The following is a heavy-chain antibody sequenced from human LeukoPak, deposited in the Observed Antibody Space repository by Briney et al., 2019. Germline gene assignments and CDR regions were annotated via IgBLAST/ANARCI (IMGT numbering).Heavy chain of an antibody. V-gene: IGHV3-23*01. J-gene: IGHJ4*02. Sequence: GGSLRLSCAASGVTLGTYAMNWVRQAPGKGLEWVSIISARDGRTYYADSVKGRFTISRDNSKNTLYLQMNSLRVEDTAVYYCAKDRNDWKQGIDYWGQGTLVTVST. D-gene: IGHD1-1*01. CDR1: GVTLGTYA. CDR3: AKDRNDWKQGIDY. CDR2: ISARDGRT.